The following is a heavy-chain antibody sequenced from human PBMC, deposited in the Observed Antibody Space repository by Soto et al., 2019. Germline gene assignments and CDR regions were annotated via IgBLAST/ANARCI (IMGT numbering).Heavy chain of an antibody. Sequence: QVQLVESGGGVVQPGRSLRLSCAASGFTFTSYGMHWVRQAPGKGLEWVAVIWYDGSNKYYADSVKGRFTISRDNSKNTLYLQMNSLRAEDTAMYYCAKGICSGPWYYFDYWGQGTLVTVSS. D-gene: IGHD3-3*01. CDR3: AKGICSGPWYYFDY. CDR1: GFTFTSYG. CDR2: IWYDGSNK. V-gene: IGHV3-33*06. J-gene: IGHJ4*02.